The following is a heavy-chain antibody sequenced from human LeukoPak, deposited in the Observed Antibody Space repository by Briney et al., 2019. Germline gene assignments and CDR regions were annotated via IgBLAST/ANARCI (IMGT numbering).Heavy chain of an antibody. CDR1: GGTFSSYA. CDR2: IIPIFGTA. CDR3: ARAKQLGLYNWFDP. D-gene: IGHD6-13*01. J-gene: IGHJ5*02. Sequence: ASVKVSCKASGGTFSSYAISWVRQAPGQGLEWMGGIIPIFGTANYAQKFQGRVTITADESTSTAYMELSSLRSEDTAVYYCARAKQLGLYNWFDPWGQGALVTVSS. V-gene: IGHV1-69*13.